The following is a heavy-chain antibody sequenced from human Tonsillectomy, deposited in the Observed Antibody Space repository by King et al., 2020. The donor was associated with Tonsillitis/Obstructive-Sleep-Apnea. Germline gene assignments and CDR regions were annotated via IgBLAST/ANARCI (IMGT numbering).Heavy chain of an antibody. CDR1: GFTSNGYA. D-gene: IGHD1-14*01. CDR2: IYRNSDRI. CDR3: GKDLSPGGLDV. J-gene: IGHJ6*04. Sequence: VQLVESGGGLVQPVRSLRLSCAGSGFTSNGYAMHWLRQAPGKGLEWVAGIYRNSDRIDYADSVKGRFTISRDNARNSLYLQMNSLRPEDTALYYCGKDLSPGGLDVRGKRTTVTVSS. V-gene: IGHV3-9*02.